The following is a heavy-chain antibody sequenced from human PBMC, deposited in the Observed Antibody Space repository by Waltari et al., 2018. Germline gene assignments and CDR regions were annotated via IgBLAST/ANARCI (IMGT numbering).Heavy chain of an antibody. CDR3: VRTLGFCTASTCSYGYFDL. CDR1: GDPIRCGNYY. V-gene: IGHV4-30-4*01. Sequence: QVQLQESGPGLVKPSQTLSLTCTVSGDPIRCGNYYWSWIRQPSGKGLEWLGYIYYTGATSYNPSLRNRITMSLDASKGEFSMNMRSLTAADTAVYYCVRTLGFCTASTCSYGYFDLWGRGTLVAVSP. J-gene: IGHJ2*01. CDR2: IYYTGAT. D-gene: IGHD3-10*01.